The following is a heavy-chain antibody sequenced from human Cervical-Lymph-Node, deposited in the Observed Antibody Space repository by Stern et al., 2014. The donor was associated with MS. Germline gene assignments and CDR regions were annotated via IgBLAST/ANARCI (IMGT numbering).Heavy chain of an antibody. CDR1: GFTFSHAW. V-gene: IGHV3-15*01. CDR2: IKTKSTGGTT. D-gene: IGHD3-9*01. Sequence: EMQLVESGGGLVKPGGSLRLSCAGSGFTFSHAWMTCVRQAPGRGLEWVGHIKTKSTGGTTDYAAPVKGRFSMSRDDSKNTLYLHMSSLKIEDTAVYYCATAFYDFLTGYYFFDSWGQGTLVTVSS. J-gene: IGHJ4*02. CDR3: ATAFYDFLTGYYFFDS.